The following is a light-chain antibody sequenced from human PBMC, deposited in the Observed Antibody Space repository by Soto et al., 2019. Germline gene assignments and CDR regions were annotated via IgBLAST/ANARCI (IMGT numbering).Light chain of an antibody. CDR1: QDITNY. V-gene: IGKV1-33*01. CDR2: DAS. Sequence: DIQMTQSPSSLSASVGDRVTITCQASQDITNYLNCYQQKPGKAPKLLIYDASNLETGVPPRFSGSRSGTDFTFTISSLQPEDIATYYCQQYDNLPYTFGQGTKLKIK. J-gene: IGKJ2*01. CDR3: QQYDNLPYT.